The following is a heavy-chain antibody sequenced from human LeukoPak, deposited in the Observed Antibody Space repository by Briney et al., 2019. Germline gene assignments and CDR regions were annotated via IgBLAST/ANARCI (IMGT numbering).Heavy chain of an antibody. CDR1: GYTFTAYY. CDR3: VRGGAFDI. J-gene: IGHJ3*02. V-gene: IGHV1-2*02. CDR2: INPNSGDT. D-gene: IGHD1-26*01. Sequence: ASVKVSCKASGYTFTAYYMHWVRQAPGQGLEWMGWINPNSGDTNYAQKFQGRVTMTRDTSITTAYMELSRLRSDDTAVYYCVRGGAFDIWGQGTMVTVSS.